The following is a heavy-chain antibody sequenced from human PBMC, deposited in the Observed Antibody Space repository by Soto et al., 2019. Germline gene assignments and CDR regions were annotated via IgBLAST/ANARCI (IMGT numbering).Heavy chain of an antibody. D-gene: IGHD4-17*01. CDR2: IYYSGST. V-gene: IGHV4-59*08. CDR3: ARLRDRAVTTFDY. Sequence: PSETLSLTCTVSGGSISSYYWSWIRQPPGKGLEWIGYIYYSGSTNYNPSLKSRVTISVDTSKNQFSLKLSSVTAADTAVYYCARLRDRAVTTFDYWGQGTLVTVSS. CDR1: GGSISSYY. J-gene: IGHJ4*02.